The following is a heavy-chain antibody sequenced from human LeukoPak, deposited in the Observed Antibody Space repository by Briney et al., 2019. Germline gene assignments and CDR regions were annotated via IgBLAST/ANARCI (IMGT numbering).Heavy chain of an antibody. Sequence: GGSLRLSCAAFGFTFSSYGMHWVRQAPGKGLEWVAVIWYDGSNKYYADSVKGRFTISRDNSKNTLYLQMNSLRAEDTAVYYCTRSPLDNISTFDDWGQGTLVTVSS. CDR1: GFTFSSYG. D-gene: IGHD3-3*02. CDR2: IWYDGSNK. V-gene: IGHV3-33*01. CDR3: TRSPLDNISTFDD. J-gene: IGHJ4*02.